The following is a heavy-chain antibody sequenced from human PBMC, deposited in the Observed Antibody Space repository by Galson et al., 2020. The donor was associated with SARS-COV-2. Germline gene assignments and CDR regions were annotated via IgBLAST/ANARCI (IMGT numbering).Heavy chain of an antibody. D-gene: IGHD3-22*01. CDR1: GGSFSDYY. CDR3: ARGTRDITMIVVVMSSVSCCFDH. J-gene: IGHJ4*03. Sequence: SQASETLSLTCAAYGGSFSDYYWSWIRQSPGRGLEWMGEITHSGSTSYNPSPKSRVTISVDTSKNQFSLKMRSVTAADTAVYYCARGTRDITMIVVVMSSVSCCFDHWGQGTLVTVSS. CDR2: ITHSGST. V-gene: IGHV4-34*01.